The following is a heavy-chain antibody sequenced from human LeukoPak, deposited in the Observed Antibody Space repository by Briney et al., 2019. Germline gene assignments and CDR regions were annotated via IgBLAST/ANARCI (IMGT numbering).Heavy chain of an antibody. V-gene: IGHV4-34*01. D-gene: IGHD2-21*02. CDR3: ASGYCGGACQLGGVDM. CDR2: INHSGST. CDR1: GGSFSAYY. Sequence: SETLSLTCAVYGGSFSAYYWSWIRQPPGKGLEWIGEINHSGSTNYNPSLKSRVTISVDTSKNQFSLKLSSVTAADTAVYYCASGYCGGACQLGGVDMWGQGTMVTVSS. J-gene: IGHJ3*02.